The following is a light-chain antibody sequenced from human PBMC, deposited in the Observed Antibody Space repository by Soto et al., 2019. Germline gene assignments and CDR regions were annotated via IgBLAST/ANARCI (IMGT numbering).Light chain of an antibody. J-gene: IGLJ2*01. Sequence: QSVLTQPASVSESPGQSITISCTGTSSDVGRYDYVSWYQQHPGKAPKLIIFEVGLRPSGISNRFSGSKSGNTASLTISGLQPEDEAHYYCSSYSGSDTYVLFGGGTKVTVL. V-gene: IGLV2-14*01. CDR2: EVG. CDR1: SSDVGRYDY. CDR3: SSYSGSDTYVL.